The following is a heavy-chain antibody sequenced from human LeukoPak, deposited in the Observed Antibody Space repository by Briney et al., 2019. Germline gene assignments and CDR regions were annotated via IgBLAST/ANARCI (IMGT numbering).Heavy chain of an antibody. V-gene: IGHV3-66*01. CDR3: AREDPYDYVWGSYPY. J-gene: IGHJ4*02. CDR2: IYSGGST. CDR1: GFTVSSSY. Sequence: GGSLRLSCAASGFTVSSSYMSWVRHAPGKGLEWVSVIYSGGSTYYADSVKGRFTISRDNSKNTLYLQMNSLRAEDTAVYYCAREDPYDYVWGSYPYWGQGTLVTVSS. D-gene: IGHD3-16*02.